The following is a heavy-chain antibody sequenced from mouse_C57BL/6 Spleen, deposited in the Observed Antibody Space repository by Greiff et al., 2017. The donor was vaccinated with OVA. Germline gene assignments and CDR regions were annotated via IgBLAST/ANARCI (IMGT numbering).Heavy chain of an antibody. CDR2: IWRGGST. D-gene: IGHD1-1*01. CDR1: GFSFTSYG. CDR3: AKSYDYYGEDWFAY. J-gene: IGHJ3*01. Sequence: VQLQQSGPGLVQPSQSLSITCTVSGFSFTSYGVHWVRQSPGKGLEWLGVIWRGGSTDYNAAFMSRLSVTKDDSKSQAFFKMNSLQADDTAIYYCAKSYDYYGEDWFAYWGQGTLVTVSA. V-gene: IGHV2-5*01.